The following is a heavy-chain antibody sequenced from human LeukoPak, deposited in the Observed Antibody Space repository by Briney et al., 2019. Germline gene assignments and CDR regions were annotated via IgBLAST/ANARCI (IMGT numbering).Heavy chain of an antibody. D-gene: IGHD6-13*01. V-gene: IGHV3-64D*06. CDR3: VKVEGSSWSIDY. J-gene: IGHJ4*02. Sequence: GGSLRLSCSASGFTFSSYAMHWVRQAPGKGLEYVSAISSNGGSTYYADSVKGRFTTSRDNSKNTLYLQMSGLRAEDTAVYYCVKVEGSSWSIDYWGQGTLVTVSS. CDR1: GFTFSSYA. CDR2: ISSNGGST.